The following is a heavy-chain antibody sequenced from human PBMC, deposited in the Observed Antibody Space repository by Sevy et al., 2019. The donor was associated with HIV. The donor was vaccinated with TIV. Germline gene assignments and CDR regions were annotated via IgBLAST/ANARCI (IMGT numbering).Heavy chain of an antibody. Sequence: GGSLRLSCAASGFTFSSYWMSWVRQAPGKGLEWVANIKQDGSEKYYVDSVKGRFTISRDNAKNSLYLQMNSLRAEDTAVYYCARVHLGEGYCSSTSCYRPTDAFDIWGQGTMVTVSS. CDR2: IKQDGSEK. D-gene: IGHD2-2*02. V-gene: IGHV3-7*01. J-gene: IGHJ3*02. CDR1: GFTFSSYW. CDR3: ARVHLGEGYCSSTSCYRPTDAFDI.